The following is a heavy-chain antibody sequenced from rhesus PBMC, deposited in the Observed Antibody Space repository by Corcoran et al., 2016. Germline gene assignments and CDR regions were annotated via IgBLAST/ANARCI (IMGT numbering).Heavy chain of an antibody. V-gene: IGHV3-201*01. CDR2: IRWSGGST. CDR1: GFTFDDYA. Sequence: EVQLVESGGGVVQPGGSLRLSCAASGFTFDDYAMHWVRQGPGKGREWVSGIRWSGGSTYYADSVKGQFTISRDNAKNSLYLQMGSLRAKDTALYYCARGIAGTGKYYFDYWGQGV. J-gene: IGHJ4*01. D-gene: IGHD1-1-1*01. CDR3: ARGIAGTGKYYFDY.